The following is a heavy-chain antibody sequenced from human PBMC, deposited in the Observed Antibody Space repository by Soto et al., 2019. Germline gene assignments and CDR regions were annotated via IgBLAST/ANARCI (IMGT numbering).Heavy chain of an antibody. CDR2: INAGYGNT. J-gene: IGHJ4*02. V-gene: IGHV1-3*01. CDR3: ARDTGDGTFDF. Sequence: ASVKASCKSSGYTFSSYAMHCVRQAPGQRLEWMGWINAGYGNTKSSQKFQDRVTISRDTSASTAYMELTSLRSEDTAVYYCARDTGDGTFDFWGQGTLVTVSS. D-gene: IGHD7-27*01. CDR1: GYTFSSYA.